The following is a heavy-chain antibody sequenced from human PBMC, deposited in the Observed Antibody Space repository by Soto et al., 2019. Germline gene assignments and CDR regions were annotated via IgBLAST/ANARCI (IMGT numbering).Heavy chain of an antibody. Sequence: QVQLVESGGGVVQPGRSLRLSCAASGFTFSSYGMHWVRQAPGKGLEWVAVIWYDGSNKYYADSVKGRFTISRDNSKNTLYQQMNSLRAEDTAVYYCARDCAGYSSGWYQRGGFDYWGQGTLGTVSS. V-gene: IGHV3-33*01. J-gene: IGHJ4*02. CDR2: IWYDGSNK. CDR3: ARDCAGYSSGWYQRGGFDY. D-gene: IGHD6-19*01. CDR1: GFTFSSYG.